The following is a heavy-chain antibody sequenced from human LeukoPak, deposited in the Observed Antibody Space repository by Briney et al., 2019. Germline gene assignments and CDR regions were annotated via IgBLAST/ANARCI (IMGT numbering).Heavy chain of an antibody. Sequence: SQTLSLTCAMSRDSVSSNSAAPSWVRQPPGEGLECNGDIYNSGSTNYNPSLKSRVSISVDTSKNQFSLKLSSVTAADTAVYFCARSAIDAFDIRGQGTMATVSS. D-gene: IGHD6-25*01. CDR1: DSVSSNSAA. J-gene: IGHJ3*02. CDR2: IYNSGST. CDR3: ARSAIDAFDI. V-gene: IGHV4-59*08.